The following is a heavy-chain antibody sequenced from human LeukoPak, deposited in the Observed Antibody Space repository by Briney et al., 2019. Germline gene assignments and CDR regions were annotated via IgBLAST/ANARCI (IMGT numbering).Heavy chain of an antibody. CDR3: ARTPGYGGNCIDY. V-gene: IGHV4-4*07. J-gene: IGHJ4*01. D-gene: IGHD4-23*01. Sequence: PSETLSLTCTVSGGSISSYYWSWIRQPAGKGLEWIGRIYTSGSTNYNPSLKSRVTISVDTSKNQFSLKLSSVTTAVYYCARTPGYGGNCIDYWGQGTLVTVSS. CDR2: IYTSGST. CDR1: GGSISSYY.